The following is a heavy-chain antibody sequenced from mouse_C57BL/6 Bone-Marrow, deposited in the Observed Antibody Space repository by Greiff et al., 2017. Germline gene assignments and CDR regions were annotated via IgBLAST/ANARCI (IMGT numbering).Heavy chain of an antibody. Sequence: EVKLQESGGGLVKPGGSLKLSCAASGFTFSSYAMSWVRQTPEKRLEWVATISDGGSYTYYPDNVKGRFTISRDNAKNNLYLQMSHLKSEDTAMYYCARDDESFLYYAMDYWGQGTSVTVSS. CDR2: ISDGGSYT. CDR3: ARDDESFLYYAMDY. CDR1: GFTFSSYA. J-gene: IGHJ4*01. V-gene: IGHV5-4*01. D-gene: IGHD1-3*01.